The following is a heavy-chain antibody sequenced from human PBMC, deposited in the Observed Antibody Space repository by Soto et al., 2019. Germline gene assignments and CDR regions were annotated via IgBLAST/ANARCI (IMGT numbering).Heavy chain of an antibody. CDR2: IYYSGST. CDR3: ARSITMVRGVAFDI. CDR1: GGSISSYY. Sequence: QVQLQESGPGLVKPSETLSLTCTVSGGSISSYYWSWIRQPPGKGLEWIGYIYYSGSTNYNPSLKRRVTISVDTSKNQFSLKLSSVTAADTAVYYCARSITMVRGVAFDIWGQGTMVTVSS. V-gene: IGHV4-59*01. D-gene: IGHD3-10*01. J-gene: IGHJ3*02.